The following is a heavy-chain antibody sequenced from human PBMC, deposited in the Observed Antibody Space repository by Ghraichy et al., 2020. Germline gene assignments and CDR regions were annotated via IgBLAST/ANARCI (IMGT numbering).Heavy chain of an antibody. CDR2: ISSSGGRT. D-gene: IGHD5-12*01. J-gene: IGHJ4*02. CDR3: AKVLWGYSGYVSSPVDY. CDR1: GFTFSSFG. Sequence: GGSVRLSCAASGFTFSSFGMSWVRQAPGKGLEWVSTISSSGGRTHYADSVKGRFTISRDSSKNTLYLQMNSLRAEDTAVYYCAKVLWGYSGYVSSPVDYWGQGILVTVSS. V-gene: IGHV3-23*01.